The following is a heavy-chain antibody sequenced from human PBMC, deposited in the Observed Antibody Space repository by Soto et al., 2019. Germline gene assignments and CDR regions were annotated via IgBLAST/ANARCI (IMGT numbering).Heavy chain of an antibody. V-gene: IGHV1-46*03. J-gene: IGHJ4*02. D-gene: IGHD3-10*01. CDR2: INPSGGST. Sequence: QVQLVQSGAEVKKPGASVKVSCKASGYTFTSYYMHWARQAPGQGLEWMGIINPSGGSTSYAQKFQGRVTMTRDTSTSTVYMELSSLRSEDTAVYYCASRAGSGSYLDYWGQGTLVTVSS. CDR3: ASRAGSGSYLDY. CDR1: GYTFTSYY.